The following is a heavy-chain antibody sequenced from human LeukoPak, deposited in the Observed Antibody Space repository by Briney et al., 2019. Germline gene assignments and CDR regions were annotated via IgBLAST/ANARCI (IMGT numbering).Heavy chain of an antibody. J-gene: IGHJ6*02. CDR1: GYTFTIYY. CDR2: INASGGST. V-gene: IGHV1-46*01. D-gene: IGHD4-11*01. Sequence: EASVTVSFKASGYTFTIYYMHWVRQAPGQGLEWMGVINASGGSTSYAQKFQGRVTITRDTSTSTVYMELSSLRSEDTAVYYCARPTVPNRACGMDVWGQGTTVTVSS. CDR3: ARPTVPNRACGMDV.